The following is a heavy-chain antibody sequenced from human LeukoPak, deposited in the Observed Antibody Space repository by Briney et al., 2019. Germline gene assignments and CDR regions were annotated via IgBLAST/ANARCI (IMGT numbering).Heavy chain of an antibody. Sequence: ASVKVSCKASGYTFTGYYMHWVRQAPGQGLEWMGRINPNSGGTNYAQKFQGRVTMTRDTSISTAYMELSRLRSDDTAVYYCARPHPTAVVAATLYYFDYWGQGTLVTVSS. V-gene: IGHV1-2*06. J-gene: IGHJ4*02. CDR3: ARPHPTAVVAATLYYFDY. D-gene: IGHD2-15*01. CDR2: INPNSGGT. CDR1: GYTFTGYY.